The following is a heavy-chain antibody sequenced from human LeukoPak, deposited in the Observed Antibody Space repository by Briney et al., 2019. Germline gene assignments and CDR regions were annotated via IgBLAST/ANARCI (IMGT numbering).Heavy chain of an antibody. D-gene: IGHD3-10*01. CDR2: IYTSGST. V-gene: IGHV4-4*07. Sequence: PSETLSLTCTVSGGSISSYYWSWLRQPPGKGLEWIGRIYTSGSTNYNPSLKSRVTMSVDTSKNQFSLKLSSVTAADTAVYYCARVGGILWFGELLSPHREWWLDPWGQGTLVTVSS. CDR3: ARVGGILWFGELLSPHREWWLDP. CDR1: GGSISSYY. J-gene: IGHJ5*02.